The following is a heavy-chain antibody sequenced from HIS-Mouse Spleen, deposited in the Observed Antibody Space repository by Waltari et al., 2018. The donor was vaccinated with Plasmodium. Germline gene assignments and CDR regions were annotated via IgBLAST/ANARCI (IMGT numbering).Heavy chain of an antibody. V-gene: IGHV4-59*01. Sequence: QVQLQESGPGLVKPSETLSLTCTVSGGSISSYYWSWIRQPPGKGLELIGYIYYGGSTNYNPYLKSRVTISVDTSKNQCSLKLSSVTAADTAVYYCARVGRRIWGAFDIWGQGTMVTVSS. D-gene: IGHD3-16*01. CDR3: ARVGRRIWGAFDI. CDR1: GGSISSYY. CDR2: IYYGGST. J-gene: IGHJ3*02.